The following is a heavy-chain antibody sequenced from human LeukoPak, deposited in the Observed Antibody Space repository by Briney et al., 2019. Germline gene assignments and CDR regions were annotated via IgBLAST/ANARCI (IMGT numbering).Heavy chain of an antibody. CDR3: ARESSSSTYNWFDP. J-gene: IGHJ5*02. CDR1: GGSISSSNW. CDR2: IYHSGST. D-gene: IGHD6-6*01. V-gene: IGHV4-4*02. Sequence: SGTLSLTCAVSGGSISSSNWWSWVRQPPGKGLEWIGEIYHSGSTNYNPSLKSRVTISVDKSKNQFSLKLSSVTAADTAVYYCARESSSSTYNWFDPWGQGTLVTVSS.